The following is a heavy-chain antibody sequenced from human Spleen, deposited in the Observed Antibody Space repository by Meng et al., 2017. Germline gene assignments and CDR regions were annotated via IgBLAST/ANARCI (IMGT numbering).Heavy chain of an antibody. D-gene: IGHD2-15*01. CDR2: IYYSGST. Sequence: LRLSCTVSGGSISSGGYYWSWIRQPPGKGLEWIGYIYYSGSTYYNPSLKSRVTISVETSKNQFSLKLSSVTAADTAVYYCARIVGEYKGSAATWYYYYGMDVWGQGTTVTVSS. CDR3: ARIVGEYKGSAATWYYYYGMDV. CDR1: GGSISSGGYY. J-gene: IGHJ6*02. V-gene: IGHV4-31*03.